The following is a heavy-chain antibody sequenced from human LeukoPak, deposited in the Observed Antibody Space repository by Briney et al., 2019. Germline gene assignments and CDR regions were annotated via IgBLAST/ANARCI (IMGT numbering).Heavy chain of an antibody. CDR1: GFTVSSNY. D-gene: IGHD4-17*01. J-gene: IGHJ4*02. CDR3: VRGNYGDYAYFDY. V-gene: IGHV3-53*01. Sequence: PGGSLRLSCAASGFTVSSNYMSWVRQAPGKGLEWVSVIYSGGSTYYADSVKGRFTISRDNAKNSLYLRINSLRAEDTAVYYCVRGNYGDYAYFDYWGQGTLVTVSS. CDR2: IYSGGST.